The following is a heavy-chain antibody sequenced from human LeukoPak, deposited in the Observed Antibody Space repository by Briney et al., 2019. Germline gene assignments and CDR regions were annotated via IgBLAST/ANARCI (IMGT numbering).Heavy chain of an antibody. D-gene: IGHD3-9*01. J-gene: IGHJ4*02. V-gene: IGHV4-34*01. Sequence: SETLSLTCAVYGGSFSGYYWSWIRQPPGKGLEWIGEINHSGSTNYNPSLKSRVTISVDTSKNQFSLKLSSVTAADTAVYYCARRGVLTGLFYWGQGTLVTVSS. CDR1: GGSFSGYY. CDR2: INHSGST. CDR3: ARRGVLTGLFY.